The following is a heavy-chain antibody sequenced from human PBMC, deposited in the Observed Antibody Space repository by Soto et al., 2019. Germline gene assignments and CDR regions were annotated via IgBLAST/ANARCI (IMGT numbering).Heavy chain of an antibody. D-gene: IGHD3-22*01. J-gene: IGHJ4*02. CDR3: ARDASRGYSGYARYYDSSGYYSCDY. CDR2: INSDGSST. V-gene: IGHV3-74*01. Sequence: GGSLRLSCAASGFTFSSYWMHWVRQAPGKGLVWVSRINSDGSSTSYADSVKGRFTISRDNAKNTLYLQMNSLRAEDTAVYYCARDASRGYSGYARYYDSSGYYSCDYWGQGTLVTVSS. CDR1: GFTFSSYW.